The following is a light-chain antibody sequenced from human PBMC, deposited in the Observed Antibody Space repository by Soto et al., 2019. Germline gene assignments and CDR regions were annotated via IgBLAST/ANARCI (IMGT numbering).Light chain of an antibody. CDR3: QESYSTS. J-gene: IGKJ1*01. CDR2: VAS. CDR1: QYISTY. Sequence: DIQMTQSPSSLSASVGDSLTITCRASQYISTYLNWYQQKPRKAPKLLIYVASNLQSGVPSRFSGSGSGTDFTRTISSLQPEDIATYYCQESYSTSFGQGTKVDIK. V-gene: IGKV1-39*01.